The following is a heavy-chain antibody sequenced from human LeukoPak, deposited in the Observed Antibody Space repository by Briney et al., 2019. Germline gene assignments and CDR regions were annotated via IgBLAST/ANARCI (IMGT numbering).Heavy chain of an antibody. Sequence: SETLSLTCTVSGGSISSYYWSWIRQPPGKGLEWIGYIYYSGSTNYNPSLKSRVTISVDTSKNQFSLKLSSVTAADTAVYYCASLIAPIYCSSTSCHTGHAFDIWGQGTMVTVSS. CDR2: IYYSGST. CDR1: GGSISSYY. D-gene: IGHD2-2*02. V-gene: IGHV4-59*08. CDR3: ASLIAPIYCSSTSCHTGHAFDI. J-gene: IGHJ3*02.